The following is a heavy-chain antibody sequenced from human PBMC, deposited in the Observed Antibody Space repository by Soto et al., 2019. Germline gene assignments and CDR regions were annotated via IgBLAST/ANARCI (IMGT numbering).Heavy chain of an antibody. J-gene: IGHJ6*02. CDR2: IWYDGSNK. Sequence: GGSLRLSCAASGFTFSSYGIPWVRQAPGKGLEWVAVIWYDGSNKYYADSVKGRFTISRDNSKNTLYLQMNSLRAEDTAVYYCERDPEIRVVYYGMDVWGQGTTVNVSS. CDR3: ERDPEIRVVYYGMDV. CDR1: GFTFSSYG. V-gene: IGHV3-33*01.